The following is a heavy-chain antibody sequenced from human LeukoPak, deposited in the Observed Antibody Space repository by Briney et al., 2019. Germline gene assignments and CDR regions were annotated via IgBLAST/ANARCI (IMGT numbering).Heavy chain of an antibody. CDR2: IKGKIDGGTT. CDR1: GLTFSNAW. Sequence: GGSLRLSCAASGLTFSNAWMTWVRQAPGKGLEWVGRIKGKIDGGTTDYAAPVKNRFSISRDDSKNTLYLQMNSLRTEDTAVYACTAGTGYSDFDYWGQGTLVTVSS. V-gene: IGHV3-15*01. CDR3: TAGTGYSDFDY. J-gene: IGHJ4*02. D-gene: IGHD3-9*01.